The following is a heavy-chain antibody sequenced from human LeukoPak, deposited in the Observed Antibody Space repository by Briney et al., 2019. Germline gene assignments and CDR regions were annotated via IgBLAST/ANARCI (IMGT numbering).Heavy chain of an antibody. Sequence: GGSLRLSCAGSGFTFSAYCMSWVRQAPGKGLEWVANIKQAGSEKYYVDALKGRSTTLSANAEQALGLQMNSLRAEDTAVYYCARWLELMRNFDWWGQGTLVTVSS. D-gene: IGHD5-24*01. CDR2: IKQAGSEK. V-gene: IGHV3-7*01. CDR3: ARWLELMRNFDW. J-gene: IGHJ4*02. CDR1: GFTFSAYC.